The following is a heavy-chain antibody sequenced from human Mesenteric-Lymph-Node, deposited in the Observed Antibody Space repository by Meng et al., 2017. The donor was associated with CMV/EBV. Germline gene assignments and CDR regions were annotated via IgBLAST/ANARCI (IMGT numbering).Heavy chain of an antibody. Sequence: GESLKISCAASGFTFSSYSMNWVRQAPGKGLEWVSYISSSSSTIYYADSVKGRFTISRDNAKHSLYLQMNSLRAEDTAVYYCARDLGVAAADYWGQGTLVTVSS. D-gene: IGHD2-15*01. CDR2: ISSSSSTI. V-gene: IGHV3-48*04. CDR1: GFTFSSYS. J-gene: IGHJ4*02. CDR3: ARDLGVAAADY.